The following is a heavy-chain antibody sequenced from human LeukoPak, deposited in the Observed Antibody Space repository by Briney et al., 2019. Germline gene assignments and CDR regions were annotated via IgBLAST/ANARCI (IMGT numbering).Heavy chain of an antibody. J-gene: IGHJ5*02. V-gene: IGHV4-30-4*01. Sequence: SETLSFTCTVSTGCICSGGYLRRWLRQPPGWGLEFIGYIYYSGSTYYNPSLKSRVTISVDTSKNQFSLKLSSVTAADTAAYYCARDRPDSTGFDPWGQGTLVAVSS. D-gene: IGHD3-22*01. CDR1: TGCICSGGYL. CDR3: ARDRPDSTGFDP. CDR2: IYYSGST.